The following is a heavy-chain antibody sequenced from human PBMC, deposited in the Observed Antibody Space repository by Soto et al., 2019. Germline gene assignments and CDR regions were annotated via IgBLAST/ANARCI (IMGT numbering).Heavy chain of an antibody. V-gene: IGHV4-61*01. Sequence: SETLSLTCTVSGGSVSGGSYYWNWIRQPPGKGLEWIGYIYFSGRTNYNPSLKSRVTISIDTSKNQFSLKLTSATAADTAVSYGPGDIGFGEKDIWGEGSTVTFA. CDR1: GGSVSGGSYY. D-gene: IGHD3-10*01. CDR3: PGDIGFGEKDI. CDR2: IYFSGRT. J-gene: IGHJ6*02.